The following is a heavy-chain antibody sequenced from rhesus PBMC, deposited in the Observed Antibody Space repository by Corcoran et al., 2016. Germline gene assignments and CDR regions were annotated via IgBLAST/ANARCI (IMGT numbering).Heavy chain of an antibody. CDR1: GFTFSSYW. CDR2: INSGGGST. J-gene: IGHJ4*01. V-gene: IGHV3S25*01. D-gene: IGHD4-35*01. Sequence: EVQLVESGGGLAKPGGSLRLSCAASGFTFSSYWMNWVRQAPGKGLEWVSAINSGGGSTYYADSVKGRFTISRDNSKNTLSLQMNSQRAEDTAVYYCAKGEGNYGNYGPFDYWGQGVLVTVSS. CDR3: AKGEGNYGNYGPFDY.